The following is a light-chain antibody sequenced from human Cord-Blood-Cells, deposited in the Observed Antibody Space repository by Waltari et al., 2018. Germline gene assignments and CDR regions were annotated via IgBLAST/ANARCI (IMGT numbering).Light chain of an antibody. J-gene: IGLJ3*02. CDR2: DVS. V-gene: IGLV2-14*01. Sequence: QSALTQPASVSGSPGQSITIPFPGTSSAVGGYNYVSWYQQHPGKAPKLMIYDVSKRPSGVSNRFSGSKSGNTASLTISGLQAEDEADYYCSSYTSSSTWVFGGGTKLTVL. CDR3: SSYTSSSTWV. CDR1: SSAVGGYNY.